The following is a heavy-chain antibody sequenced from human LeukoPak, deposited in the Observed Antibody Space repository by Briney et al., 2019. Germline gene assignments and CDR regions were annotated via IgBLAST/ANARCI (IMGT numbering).Heavy chain of an antibody. Sequence: PGGSLRLSCAVSGITVRTNYMSWVRQAPGKGLEWVSVIYGGGSTYYADSVKGRFTISRDNSKNTLYLQMNSLRAEDTAAYYCARLRSNGDSSSWNFYYYYYYYMDVWGKGTTVTVSS. V-gene: IGHV3-66*04. CDR3: ARLRSNGDSSSWNFYYYYYYYMDV. CDR2: IYGGGST. CDR1: GITVRTNY. J-gene: IGHJ6*03. D-gene: IGHD6-13*01.